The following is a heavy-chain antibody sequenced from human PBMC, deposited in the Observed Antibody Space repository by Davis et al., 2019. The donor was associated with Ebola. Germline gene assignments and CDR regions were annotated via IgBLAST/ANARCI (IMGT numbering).Heavy chain of an antibody. V-gene: IGHV3-48*03. Sequence: PGGSLRLSCSASGFTFSNYEMNWVRQVPGKGLEWISYISSGGSTIYYAGSVKGRFTISRDNAANSLYLQMNSLRADDTAVYFCARDSGTGVYFDYWGQGILVTVSS. CDR3: ARDSGTGVYFDY. CDR2: ISSGGSTI. D-gene: IGHD3-10*01. CDR1: GFTFSNYE. J-gene: IGHJ4*02.